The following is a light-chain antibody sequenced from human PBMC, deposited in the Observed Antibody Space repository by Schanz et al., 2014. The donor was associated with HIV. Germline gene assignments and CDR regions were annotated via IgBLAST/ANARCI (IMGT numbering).Light chain of an antibody. CDR3: QRYNSFSHT. CDR1: QSVSSN. V-gene: IGKV3-15*01. Sequence: IVMTQSPATLSLSPGERATLSCRASQSVSSNLAWYQQKSGQAPRLLIYGASTRATGIPARFSGSGSGTEFTLTISSLQPDDFATYYCQRYNSFSHTFGQGTKLDIK. CDR2: GAS. J-gene: IGKJ2*01.